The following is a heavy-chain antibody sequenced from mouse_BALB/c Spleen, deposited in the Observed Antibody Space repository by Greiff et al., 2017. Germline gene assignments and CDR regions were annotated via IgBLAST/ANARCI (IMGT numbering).Heavy chain of an antibody. V-gene: IGHV1-69*02. CDR3: ARLRLRAMDY. Sequence: QVQLQQPGAELVKPGASVKLSCKASGYTFTSYWMHWVKQRPGQGLEWIGEIDPSDSYTNYNQKFKGKATLTVDKSSSTAYMQLSSLTSEDSAVYYCARLRLRAMDYWGQGTSVTVAS. CDR2: IDPSDSYT. D-gene: IGHD1-2*01. CDR1: GYTFTSYW. J-gene: IGHJ4*01.